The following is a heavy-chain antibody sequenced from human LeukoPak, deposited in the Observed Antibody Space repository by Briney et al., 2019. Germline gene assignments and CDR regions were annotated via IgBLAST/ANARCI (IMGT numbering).Heavy chain of an antibody. CDR2: IYPSGST. D-gene: IGHD2-15*01. V-gene: IGHV4-4*07. CDR1: GGSISSYY. J-gene: IGHJ6*03. Sequence: SETLSLTCTVSGGSISSYYWSWIRQPAGKGLEWIGRIYPSGSTNYNPSLKSRVTISVDTSKNQFSLKLSSVTAADTAVYYCARGYCSGGSCYSYYYYNYMDVWGKGTTVTVSS. CDR3: ARGYCSGGSCYSYYYYNYMDV.